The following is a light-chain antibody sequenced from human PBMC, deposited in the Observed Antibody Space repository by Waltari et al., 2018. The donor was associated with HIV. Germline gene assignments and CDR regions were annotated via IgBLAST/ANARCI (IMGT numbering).Light chain of an antibody. V-gene: IGLV1-40*01. CDR1: RSNIRAGYD. J-gene: IGLJ1*01. CDR2: GNS. CDR3: QSYDSSLSGYV. Sequence: QSVLTQPPSVSGAPGPRVTISCTGSRSNIRAGYDVHWYQQLPGTAPKLLIYGNSNRPSGVPDRFSGSKSGTSASLAITGLQAEDEADYYCQSYDSSLSGYVFGTGTKVTVL.